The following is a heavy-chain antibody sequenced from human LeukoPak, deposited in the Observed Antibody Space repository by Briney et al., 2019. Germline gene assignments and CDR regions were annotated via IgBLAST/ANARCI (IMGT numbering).Heavy chain of an antibody. Sequence: PGGSLRLSCAASGFTFSPYSMNWVRQAPGKGLEWVSSISSRSTYIYYADSVKGRFTISRDNAKDSLFLQIDSLRAEDTAVYYCAGGGSESYNLFGYWGQGTLVTVSS. CDR2: ISSRSTYI. D-gene: IGHD3-10*01. CDR1: GFTFSPYS. J-gene: IGHJ4*02. V-gene: IGHV3-21*01. CDR3: AGGGSESYNLFGY.